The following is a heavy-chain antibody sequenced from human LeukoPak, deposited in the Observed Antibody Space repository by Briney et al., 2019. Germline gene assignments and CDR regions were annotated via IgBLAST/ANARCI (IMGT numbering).Heavy chain of an antibody. Sequence: SETLSLTCTVSGGSISSYYWSWIRQPPGKGLEWIGYIYYSGSTNYNPSLKSRVTISVDTSKNQFSLKLSSVTAADTAVYYCARDVLTPYWGQGTLVTVSS. CDR1: GGSISSYY. CDR2: IYYSGST. D-gene: IGHD6-6*01. V-gene: IGHV4-59*08. J-gene: IGHJ4*02. CDR3: ARDVLTPY.